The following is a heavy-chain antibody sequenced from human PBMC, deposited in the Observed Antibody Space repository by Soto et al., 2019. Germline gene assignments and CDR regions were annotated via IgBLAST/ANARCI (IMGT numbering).Heavy chain of an antibody. Sequence: ASVKVSCKASGYTFTNFDITWVRQAAGQGLEWMGSMNPSSGDTDYAQTFKGRVTMTRNISINTAYMELNTLRSEDTAVFYYARADRLAAPMDYALDVWSQGTTVTVSS. CDR2: MNPSSGDT. J-gene: IGHJ6*02. V-gene: IGHV1-8*01. CDR1: GYTFTNFD. CDR3: ARADRLAAPMDYALDV. D-gene: IGHD3-9*01.